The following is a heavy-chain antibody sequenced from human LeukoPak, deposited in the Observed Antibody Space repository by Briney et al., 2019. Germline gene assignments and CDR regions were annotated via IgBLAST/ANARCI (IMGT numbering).Heavy chain of an antibody. V-gene: IGHV3-69-1*01. CDR1: GFSLSDYG. CDR3: VRYDVEARRFDY. D-gene: IGHD1-1*01. Sequence: GGSLRLSCSASGFSLSDYGMSWVRQAPGKGLEWVSYITMNSVRFYADSVKGRFTISRDNDKNSVYLQMNSLSADDTAMYYCVRYDVEARRFDYWGQGTLVTVSS. CDR2: ITMNSVR. J-gene: IGHJ4*02.